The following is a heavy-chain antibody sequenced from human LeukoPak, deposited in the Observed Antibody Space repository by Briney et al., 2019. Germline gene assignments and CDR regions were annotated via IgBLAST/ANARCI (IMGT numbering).Heavy chain of an antibody. J-gene: IGHJ5*02. Sequence: PGGSLRLSCVGSGFTFSDTWMSWVRQAPGKGPEWVASIKKDGSQKYYVDSVKGRFTISRDNAQNSLYLQTNSLGVEDTAMYSCARVGWELRNLHFDPWGQGTLVTVSS. D-gene: IGHD1-7*01. V-gene: IGHV3-7*03. CDR3: ARVGWELRNLHFDP. CDR2: IKKDGSQK. CDR1: GFTFSDTW.